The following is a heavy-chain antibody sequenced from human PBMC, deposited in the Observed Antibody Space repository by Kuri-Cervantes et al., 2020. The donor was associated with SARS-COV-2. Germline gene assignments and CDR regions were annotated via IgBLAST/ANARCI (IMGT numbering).Heavy chain of an antibody. Sequence: SETLSLTCAVYGGSFSGYYWSWTRQPPGKGLEWIGEINHSGSTNYNPSLKSRVTVSVDTSKNQFSLKLSSVTAADTAVYYCASRAVAAQDWGQGTRVTVSS. V-gene: IGHV4-34*01. CDR1: GGSFSGYY. CDR3: ASRAVAAQD. J-gene: IGHJ4*02. D-gene: IGHD6-19*01. CDR2: INHSGST.